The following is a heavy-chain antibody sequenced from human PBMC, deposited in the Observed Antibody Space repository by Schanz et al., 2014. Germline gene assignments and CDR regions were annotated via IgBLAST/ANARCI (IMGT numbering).Heavy chain of an antibody. J-gene: IGHJ4*02. Sequence: QVQLVQSGAEVKKPGSSVKVSCKASGGTFSSYAFSWVRQAPGQGLEWMGRIIPNLGSANYAQKFQGRVTITADKSTSTVYMELSSLRSEDTAVYYCARERPRKGDFDYWGQGTLVTVSS. CDR1: GGTFSSYA. CDR3: ARERPRKGDFDY. D-gene: IGHD1-26*01. V-gene: IGHV1-69*04. CDR2: IIPNLGSA.